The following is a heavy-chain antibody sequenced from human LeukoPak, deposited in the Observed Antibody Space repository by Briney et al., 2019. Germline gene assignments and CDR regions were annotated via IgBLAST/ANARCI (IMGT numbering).Heavy chain of an antibody. Sequence: GGSLRLSCAASGFTVSSTYMSWVRQAPGKGLEWVSVFYRGGSTYYADSVKGRFTISRDDSRNMLYLQMNSLRAEDTAVYYCARGKPHQLPGAFDIWGQGTMVTVSS. J-gene: IGHJ3*02. V-gene: IGHV3-66*01. CDR1: GFTVSSTY. D-gene: IGHD2-2*01. CDR2: FYRGGST. CDR3: ARGKPHQLPGAFDI.